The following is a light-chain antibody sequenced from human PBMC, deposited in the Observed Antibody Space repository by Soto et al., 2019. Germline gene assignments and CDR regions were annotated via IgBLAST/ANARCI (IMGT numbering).Light chain of an antibody. J-gene: IGKJ1*01. V-gene: IGKV3-20*01. CDR3: QQYGHSLWT. Sequence: IVLTQSPGTLSLSPGERATLSCRASQSVSSSYLAWYQQKPGQAPRLLIYGASSRATGIPDRFSDSGSGTDFTLTISRLEPEDYAVYYCQQYGHSLWTFGQGTKVDIK. CDR2: GAS. CDR1: QSVSSSY.